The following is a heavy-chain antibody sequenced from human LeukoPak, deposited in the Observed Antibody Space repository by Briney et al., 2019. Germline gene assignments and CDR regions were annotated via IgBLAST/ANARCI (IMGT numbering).Heavy chain of an antibody. CDR2: INNSRSTI. D-gene: IGHD6-13*01. CDR1: GLTFSSYG. J-gene: IGHJ4*02. V-gene: IGHV3-48*01. CDR3: ARDCPYSSSWYEFDY. Sequence: GGSLTLPCAACGLTFSSYGMIWVRQSPGKGLEWVSYINNSRSTIYYADPVKGRFSISRDNAKNSLYLQMNSLRAEDTAVYYCARDCPYSSSWYEFDYWGQGTLVTVSS.